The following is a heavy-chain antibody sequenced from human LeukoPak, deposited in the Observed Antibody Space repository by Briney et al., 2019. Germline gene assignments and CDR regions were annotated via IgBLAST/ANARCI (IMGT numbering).Heavy chain of an antibody. J-gene: IGHJ4*02. V-gene: IGHV4-59*01. CDR3: TRGSWGEIDY. CDR1: GGSISTYY. CDR2: ISYSGST. Sequence: SETLSLTCTVSGGSISTYYWSWIRQPPGKGLEWIGYISYSGSTNYNPSLKSRVTISVDTSKNQFSLKLSSVTAADTAMYYCTRGSWGEIDYWGQGTLVTVSS. D-gene: IGHD3-10*01.